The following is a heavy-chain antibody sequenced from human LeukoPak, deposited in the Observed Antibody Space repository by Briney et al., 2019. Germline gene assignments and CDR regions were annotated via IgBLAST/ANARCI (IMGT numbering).Heavy chain of an antibody. Sequence: GESLKISCKVFGSGFTSYWIGWVRTMPGKALEWMGIIYPGDSDTRYSPSFQGQVTISADKSISAAYLQWSSLRASDTAMYYCARYCTNGVCLFDPWGQGTLVTVSS. CDR2: IYPGDSDT. CDR3: ARYCTNGVCLFDP. V-gene: IGHV5-51*01. CDR1: GSGFTSYW. J-gene: IGHJ5*02. D-gene: IGHD2-8*01.